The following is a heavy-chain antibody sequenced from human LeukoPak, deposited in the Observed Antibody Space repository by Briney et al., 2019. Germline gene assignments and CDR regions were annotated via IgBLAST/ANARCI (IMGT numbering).Heavy chain of an antibody. V-gene: IGHV4-31*03. J-gene: IGHJ4*02. D-gene: IGHD3-10*01. Sequence: SQTLSLTCTVSGGSISSGGYYWSWIRQHPGKGLEWIGYIYYSGSTYYNPSLKSRVTLSVDTSKNQFSLRLTSVTAADTAVYYCARVSFHYHSGNYGWYFDSWGQGTLVTVSS. CDR3: ARVSFHYHSGNYGWYFDS. CDR2: IYYSGST. CDR1: GGSISSGGYY.